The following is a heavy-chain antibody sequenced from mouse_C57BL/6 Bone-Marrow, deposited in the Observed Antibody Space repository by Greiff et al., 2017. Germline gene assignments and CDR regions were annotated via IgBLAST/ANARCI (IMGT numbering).Heavy chain of an antibody. Sequence: EVQGVESGPVLVKPGASVKMSCKASGYTFTDYYMNWVKQSHGKSLEWIGVINPYNGGTSYNQKFKGKATLTVDKSSSTAYMELNSLTSEDSAVYYCARWAYDYDWFAYWGQGTLVTVSA. CDR1: GYTFTDYY. V-gene: IGHV1-19*01. J-gene: IGHJ3*01. CDR2: INPYNGGT. CDR3: ARWAYDYDWFAY. D-gene: IGHD2-4*01.